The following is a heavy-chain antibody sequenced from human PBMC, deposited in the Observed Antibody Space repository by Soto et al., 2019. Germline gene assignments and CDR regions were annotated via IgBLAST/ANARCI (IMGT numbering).Heavy chain of an antibody. J-gene: IGHJ4*02. D-gene: IGHD6-13*01. CDR1: GFTFSSYS. V-gene: IGHV3-48*01. Sequence: EVQLVESGGGLVQPGGSLRLSCAASGFTFSSYSMNWVRQAPGKGLEWVSYISSSSSTIYYADSVKGRFTISRDNAKNLLYLQMNSLRAEDTAVYYCARDRYSSSWYDYFDYWGQGTLVTVSS. CDR2: ISSSSSTI. CDR3: ARDRYSSSWYDYFDY.